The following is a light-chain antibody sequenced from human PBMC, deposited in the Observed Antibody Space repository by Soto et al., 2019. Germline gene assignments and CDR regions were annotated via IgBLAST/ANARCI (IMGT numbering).Light chain of an antibody. J-gene: IGLJ3*02. CDR1: TSDVGGSNY. CDR2: EVS. CDR3: YSHINNV. Sequence: QSALTQPASVSGSPGQSITISCTGTTSDVGGSNYVSWYQHHPGKAPKLMIYEVSNRPSRVSNRFSGSKSGNTASLTISGLQGDDEAGYYCYSHINNVFGGGTKLTVL. V-gene: IGLV2-14*01.